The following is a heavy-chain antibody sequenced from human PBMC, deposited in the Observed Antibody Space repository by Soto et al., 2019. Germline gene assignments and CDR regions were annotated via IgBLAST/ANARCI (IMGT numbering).Heavy chain of an antibody. CDR2: IYYSGST. Sequence: PSETLSLTCTVSGGSINSYYWSWIRQPPGKGLEWIGYIYYSGSTNYNPSLKSRVTISVDTSKNQFSLKLSSVTAADTAVYYCARGGGRDGYTSWGQGTLVTVSS. D-gene: IGHD2-15*01. V-gene: IGHV4-59*01. CDR1: GGSINSYY. J-gene: IGHJ4*02. CDR3: ARGGGRDGYTS.